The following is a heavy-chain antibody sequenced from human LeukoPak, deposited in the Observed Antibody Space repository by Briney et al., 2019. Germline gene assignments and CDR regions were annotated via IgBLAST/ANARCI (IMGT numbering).Heavy chain of an antibody. Sequence: SETLSLTCTVSGGSIGSDTYFWSWIRQHPGKGLEWIGYINYSGTTYYNPSLKSRVIISVDTSQNQFSLKLNSVTAADTAVYYCARDYYCTRGECLDVFDIWGQGTMVTVSS. D-gene: IGHD2-8*01. J-gene: IGHJ3*02. CDR3: ARDYYCTRGECLDVFDI. CDR2: INYSGTT. CDR1: GGSIGSDTYF. V-gene: IGHV4-31*03.